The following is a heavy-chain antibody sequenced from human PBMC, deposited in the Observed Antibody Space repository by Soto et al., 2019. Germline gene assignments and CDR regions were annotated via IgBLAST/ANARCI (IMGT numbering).Heavy chain of an antibody. Sequence: SQTLSLTCAISGDSVSSNSAAWNWIRLSPSRGLEWLARTYYRSRWYNDYAVSVRSRITVNPDTSKNQFSLQPTSVTPEDTAVYYCAGTTSHQWYYMDVWGKGTTVTV. V-gene: IGHV6-1*01. CDR2: TYYRSRWYN. CDR3: AGTTSHQWYYMDV. J-gene: IGHJ6*03. CDR1: GDSVSSNSAA. D-gene: IGHD1-7*01.